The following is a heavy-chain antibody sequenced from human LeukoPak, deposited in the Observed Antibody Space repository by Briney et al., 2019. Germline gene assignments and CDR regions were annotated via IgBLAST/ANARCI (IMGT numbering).Heavy chain of an antibody. V-gene: IGHV4-59*01. CDR3: ARPTRGYSYAQNWFDP. J-gene: IGHJ5*02. CDR1: GGSISSYY. CDR2: IYYSGST. D-gene: IGHD5-18*01. Sequence: SETLSLTCTVSGGSISSYYWSWIRQPPGKGLEWIGYIYYSGSTNYNPSLKSRVTISVDTSKNQFSLKLSSVTAADTAVYYCARPTRGYSYAQNWFDPWGQGTLVTVSS.